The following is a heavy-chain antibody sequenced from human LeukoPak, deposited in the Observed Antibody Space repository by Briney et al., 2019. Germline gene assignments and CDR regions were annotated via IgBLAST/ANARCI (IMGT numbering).Heavy chain of an antibody. V-gene: IGHV1-69*06. CDR2: IIPIFGTA. CDR3: ARGGWSGYYTPYYYYYMDV. Sequence: SVKVSCKASGGTFSSYAISWVRQAPGQGLEWMGRIIPIFGTANYAQKFQGRVTITADKSTSTAYMELSSLRSEDTAVYYCARGGWSGYYTPYYYYYMDVWGKGTTVTVSS. D-gene: IGHD3-3*01. J-gene: IGHJ6*03. CDR1: GGTFSSYA.